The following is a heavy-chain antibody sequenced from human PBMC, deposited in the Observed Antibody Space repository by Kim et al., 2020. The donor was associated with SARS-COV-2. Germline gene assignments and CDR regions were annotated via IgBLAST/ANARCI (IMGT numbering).Heavy chain of an antibody. J-gene: IGHJ4*02. Sequence: TTEYAASVKGRFNISRDDSKSIAYLQMNSLKTEDTAVYYCTRDLSGSYSYWGQGTLVTVSS. CDR2: TT. CDR3: TRDLSGSYSY. D-gene: IGHD1-26*01. V-gene: IGHV3-49*02.